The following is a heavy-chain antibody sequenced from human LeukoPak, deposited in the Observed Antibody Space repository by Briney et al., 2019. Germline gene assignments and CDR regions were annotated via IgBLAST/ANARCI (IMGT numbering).Heavy chain of an antibody. D-gene: IGHD6-13*01. V-gene: IGHV3-30*18. CDR3: AKDRYSGLNTIDY. J-gene: IGHJ4*02. CDR2: ISYDGSYK. Sequence: PGGSLRLSCAAPGFTFSSYGMHWVRQAPGKGLEWVAVISYDGSYKFYADSVKGRFTISRDNSKSTLYLQMNSLRAEDTAVYYCAKDRYSGLNTIDYWGQGTLVTVSS. CDR1: GFTFSSYG.